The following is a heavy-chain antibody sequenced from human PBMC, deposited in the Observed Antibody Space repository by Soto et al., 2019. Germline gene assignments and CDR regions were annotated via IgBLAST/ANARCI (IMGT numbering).Heavy chain of an antibody. V-gene: IGHV1-18*04. CDR2: ISTNNGNT. D-gene: IGHD4-17*01. CDR3: ARGGVYGVER. Sequence: QIQLVQSGGELRKPGASVKVSCKTSGYTFTRNSISWVRQAPGQGLEWMGWISTNNGNTEFAQKSPGRVTLTTDTSTSTVYMELTGVRSDDTAIYYCARGGVYGVERWGQGTLVTVSS. J-gene: IGHJ5*02. CDR1: GYTFTRNS.